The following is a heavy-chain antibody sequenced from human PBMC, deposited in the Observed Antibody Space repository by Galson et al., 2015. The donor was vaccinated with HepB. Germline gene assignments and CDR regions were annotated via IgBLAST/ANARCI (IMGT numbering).Heavy chain of an antibody. V-gene: IGHV3-7*01. Sequence: SLRLSCAASGFSFSDYWMSWIRQAPGKRPEWVANIRYDEYEYYYADFVKGRFTISRDNARNSVFLQMSSLRVEDTAVYYCARERVMGWLQKSLGNLDPWGQGTLVTVSS. D-gene: IGHD5-24*01. CDR2: IRYDEYEY. CDR3: ARERVMGWLQKSLGNLDP. CDR1: GFSFSDYW. J-gene: IGHJ5*02.